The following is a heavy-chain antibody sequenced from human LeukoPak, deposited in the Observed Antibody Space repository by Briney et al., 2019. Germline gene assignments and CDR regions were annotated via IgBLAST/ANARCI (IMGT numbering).Heavy chain of an antibody. CDR1: GFTFSSYW. CDR2: ISSSSSYI. V-gene: IGHV3-21*01. CDR3: ARAGEGATVY. J-gene: IGHJ4*02. D-gene: IGHD1-26*01. Sequence: MSGGSLRLSCAASGFTFSSYWMNWVRQAPGKGLEWVSSISSSSSYIYYADSVKGRFTISRDNAKNSLYLQMNSLRAEDTAVYYCARAGEGATVYWGQGTLVTVSS.